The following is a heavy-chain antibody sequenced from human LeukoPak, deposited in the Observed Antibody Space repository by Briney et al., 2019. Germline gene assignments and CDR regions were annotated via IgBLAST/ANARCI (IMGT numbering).Heavy chain of an antibody. D-gene: IGHD2-15*01. J-gene: IGHJ5*02. CDR2: IYYSGST. CDR1: GGSVSSGSYY. CDR3: ARGGRSRCSGGSCYSNWFDP. V-gene: IGHV4-61*01. Sequence: ASETLSLTCAVSGGSVSSGSYYWSWIRQPPGKGLEWIGYIYYSGSTNYNPSLKSRVTISVDTSKNQFSLKLSSVTAADTAVYYCARGGRSRCSGGSCYSNWFDPWGQGTLVTVSS.